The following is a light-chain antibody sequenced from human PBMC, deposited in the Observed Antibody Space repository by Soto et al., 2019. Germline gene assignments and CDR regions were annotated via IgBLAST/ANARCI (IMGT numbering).Light chain of an antibody. CDR1: SSNIGAGYA. V-gene: IGLV1-40*01. J-gene: IGLJ7*01. CDR2: GNN. CDR3: AVWDDSLNGGV. Sequence: QSVLTQPPSVSGAPGQSVTISCTGSSSNIGAGYAVHWYQQLPGTAPKLLIYGNNQRPSGVPDRFSGSKSGTSASLAISGLHFEDEADYYCAVWDDSLNGGVFGGGTQLTVL.